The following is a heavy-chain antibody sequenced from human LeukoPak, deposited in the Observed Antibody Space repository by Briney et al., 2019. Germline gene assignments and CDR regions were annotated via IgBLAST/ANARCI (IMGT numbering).Heavy chain of an antibody. CDR3: ARRGGNIDY. V-gene: IGHV4-38-2*01. D-gene: IGHD2-15*01. CDR1: GYSISSGYY. CDR2: IYHSGST. Sequence: PSETLSLTCAVSGYSISSGYYWGWIRHPPGKGLEWVGSIYHSGSTYYNPSLKSRVTISVDTSKNQFSLKLSSVTAADTAVYYCARRGGNIDYWGQGTLVTVSS. J-gene: IGHJ4*02.